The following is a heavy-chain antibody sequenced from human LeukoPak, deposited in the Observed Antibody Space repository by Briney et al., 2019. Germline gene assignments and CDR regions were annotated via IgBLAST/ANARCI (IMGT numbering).Heavy chain of an antibody. CDR1: GFTFSSYA. V-gene: IGHV3-23*01. D-gene: IGHD3-9*01. Sequence: GGSLRLSCAASGFTFSSYAMSWVRQTPGKGLEWVSTIPDGSSNTYYADSVKGRFTISRDDSKNTLYLQMNSLGAEDTAVYYCAKGPDYDILTPIDYWGQGTLVTVSS. CDR2: IPDGSSNT. CDR3: AKGPDYDILTPIDY. J-gene: IGHJ4*02.